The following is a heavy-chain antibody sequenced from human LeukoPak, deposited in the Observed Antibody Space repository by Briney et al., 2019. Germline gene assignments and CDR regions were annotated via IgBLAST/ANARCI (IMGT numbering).Heavy chain of an antibody. CDR2: ISSSGSTI. Sequence: PGGSLRLSCAASGFAFSDYYMSWIRQAPGKGLEWVSYISSSGSTIYYADSVKGRFTISRDNSKNTLYLQMNSLRSDDTAVYYCARDPAVTTVTTNWFDPRGQGTLVTVSS. D-gene: IGHD4-11*01. CDR3: ARDPAVTTVTTNWFDP. V-gene: IGHV3-11*01. J-gene: IGHJ5*02. CDR1: GFAFSDYY.